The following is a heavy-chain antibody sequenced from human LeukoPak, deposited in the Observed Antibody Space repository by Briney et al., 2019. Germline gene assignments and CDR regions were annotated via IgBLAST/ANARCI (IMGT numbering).Heavy chain of an antibody. J-gene: IGHJ5*02. CDR1: GFTFSSYA. CDR2: ISYDGSNK. D-gene: IGHD6-13*01. CDR3: AREVLAAAGKVFDP. Sequence: GRSLRLSCAASGFTFSSYAMHWVRQAPGKGLEWVAVISYDGSNKYYADSVKGRFTISRDNSKNTLYLRMNSLRAEDTAVYYCAREVLAAAGKVFDPWGQGTLVTVSS. V-gene: IGHV3-30*04.